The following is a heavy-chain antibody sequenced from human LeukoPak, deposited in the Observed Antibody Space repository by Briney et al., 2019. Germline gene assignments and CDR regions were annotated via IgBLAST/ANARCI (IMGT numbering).Heavy chain of an antibody. CDR2: MSWNSGSI. CDR1: GFTFDDYA. D-gene: IGHD3-16*02. Sequence: PGRSLRLSCAASGFTFDDYAMHWVRQAPGKGLEGVSGMSWNSGSIGYADSAKGRFTISRDNAKNSLYLQMNSLRAEDMALYYCAKGITFGGVIVPMAFDYWGQGTLVTVSS. V-gene: IGHV3-9*03. J-gene: IGHJ4*02. CDR3: AKGITFGGVIVPMAFDY.